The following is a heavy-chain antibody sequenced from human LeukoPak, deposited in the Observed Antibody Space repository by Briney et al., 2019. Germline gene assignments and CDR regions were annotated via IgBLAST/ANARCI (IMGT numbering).Heavy chain of an antibody. Sequence: GGSLRPSCAASGFTFSSYGMHWVRQAPGKGLEWVAVIWYDGSNKYYADSVKGRFTISRDNSKNTLYLQMNSLRAEDTAVYYCARDGLVPAAISYYYYGMDVWGQGTTVTVSS. V-gene: IGHV3-33*01. CDR1: GFTFSSYG. J-gene: IGHJ6*02. D-gene: IGHD2-2*02. CDR2: IWYDGSNK. CDR3: ARDGLVPAAISYYYYGMDV.